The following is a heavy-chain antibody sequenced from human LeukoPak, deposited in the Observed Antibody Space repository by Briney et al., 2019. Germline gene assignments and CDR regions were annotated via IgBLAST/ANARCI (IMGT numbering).Heavy chain of an antibody. J-gene: IGHJ4*02. CDR1: GGTFSSYA. CDR3: SRDLGGSYNDY. D-gene: IGHD1-26*01. Sequence: ASVKVSCKASGGTFSSYAISWVRQAPGQGLEWVGVINPSGGTTTYAQKLQGRVTMTRDTSTSTVYMELSSLRIEDTAVYYCSRDLGGSYNDYWGQGTMVTVSS. V-gene: IGHV1-46*04. CDR2: INPSGGTT.